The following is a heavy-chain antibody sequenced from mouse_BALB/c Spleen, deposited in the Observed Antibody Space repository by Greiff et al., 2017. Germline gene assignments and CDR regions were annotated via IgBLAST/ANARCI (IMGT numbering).Heavy chain of an antibody. V-gene: IGHV1-14*01. CDR2: INPYNDGT. D-gene: IGHD1-1*01. CDR3: ASYYYGSPWYFDV. Sequence: EVQLVESGPELVKPGASVKMSCKASGYTFTSYVMHWVKQKPGQGLEWIGYINPYNDGTKYNEKFKGKATLTSDKSSSTAYMELSSLTSEDSAVYYCASYYYGSPWYFDVWGAGTTVTVSS. CDR1: GYTFTSYV. J-gene: IGHJ1*01.